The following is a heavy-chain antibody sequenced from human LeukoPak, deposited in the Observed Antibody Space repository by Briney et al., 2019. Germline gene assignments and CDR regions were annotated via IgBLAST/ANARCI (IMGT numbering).Heavy chain of an antibody. CDR2: IYPGGSDT. Sequence: GESLKISCKGSGYSFTSYWIGWVRQMPGKGVEWMGIIYPGGSDTRYSPSFQGQVTISADKSISTAYLQWSSLKASDTAMYYCARTRGSSGLTYYYYGMDVWGKGTTVTVSS. J-gene: IGHJ6*04. D-gene: IGHD6-19*01. CDR3: ARTRGSSGLTYYYYGMDV. CDR1: GYSFTSYW. V-gene: IGHV5-51*01.